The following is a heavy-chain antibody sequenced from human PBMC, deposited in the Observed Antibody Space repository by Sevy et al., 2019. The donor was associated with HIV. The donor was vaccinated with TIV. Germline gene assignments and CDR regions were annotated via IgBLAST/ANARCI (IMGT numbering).Heavy chain of an antibody. D-gene: IGHD6-13*01. V-gene: IGHV3-72*01. CDR1: GFTFSDHY. J-gene: IGHJ4*02. CDR2: IRNRADSYTT. Sequence: GGSLRLSCAASGFTFSDHYMEWVRQAPGKGLEWVGRIRNRADSYTTEYAASVKGRFTISRDDSKNSLYLLMNSLKTEHTAVYYCATHAGIAAAGRVFDYWGQGTLVTVSS. CDR3: ATHAGIAAAGRVFDY.